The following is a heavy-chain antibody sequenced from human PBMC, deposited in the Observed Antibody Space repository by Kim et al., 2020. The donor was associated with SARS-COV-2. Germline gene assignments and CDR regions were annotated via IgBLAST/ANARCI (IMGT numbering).Heavy chain of an antibody. J-gene: IGHJ3*02. Sequence: SETLSLTCTVSGGSISSSSYYWGWIRQPPGKGLEWIGSIYYSGSTYYNPSLKSRVTISVDTSKNQFSLKLSSVTAADTAVYYCAKDSSWDAFDIWGQGTMVTVSS. CDR3: AKDSSWDAFDI. V-gene: IGHV4-39*07. CDR1: GGSISSSSYY. D-gene: IGHD6-13*01. CDR2: IYYSGST.